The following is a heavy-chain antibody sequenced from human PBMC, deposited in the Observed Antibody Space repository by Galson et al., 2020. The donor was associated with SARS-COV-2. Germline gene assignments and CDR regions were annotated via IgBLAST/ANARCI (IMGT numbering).Heavy chain of an antibody. CDR1: GGSISSSTYY. V-gene: IGHV4-39*01. J-gene: IGHJ4*02. D-gene: IGHD1-26*01. CDR3: ARHPKRLKWDIDY. CDR2: IYYSGST. Sequence: SETLSLTCTVSGGSISSSTYYWGWIRQPPGKGLEWIGGIYYSGSTYYNPSLMSRVTISGDTSNNQFSLKLNSVTAADTAMYYCARHPKRLKWDIDYWGQGTLVTVSS.